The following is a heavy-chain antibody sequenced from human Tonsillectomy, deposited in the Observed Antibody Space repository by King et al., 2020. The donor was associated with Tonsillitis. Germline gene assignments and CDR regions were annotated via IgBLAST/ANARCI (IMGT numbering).Heavy chain of an antibody. CDR1: GGSFSGYY. CDR2: INHSGST. D-gene: IGHD4-17*01. CDR3: ARGAQTVTTQSRCFQH. V-gene: IGHV4-34*01. J-gene: IGHJ1*01. Sequence: HVQLQQWGAGLLKPSETLSLTCAVYGGSFSGYYWSWIRQPPGKGLEWIGEINHSGSTNYNPSLKSRVTISVDTSKNQFSLKLSSVTAADTAVYYCARGAQTVTTQSRCFQHWGQGTLVTVSS.